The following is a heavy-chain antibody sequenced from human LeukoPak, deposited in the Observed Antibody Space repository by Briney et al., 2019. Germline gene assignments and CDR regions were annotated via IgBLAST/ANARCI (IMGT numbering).Heavy chain of an antibody. CDR2: ISSSSTI. Sequence: GGSLRLSCAASGFTFSSYSMNWVRQAPGKGLEWVSYISSSSTIYYADSVKGRFTISRDNAKNPLYLQMNSLRAEDTAVYYCARQARSGSYYYFDYWGQGTLVTVSS. CDR1: GFTFSSYS. D-gene: IGHD1-26*01. CDR3: ARQARSGSYYYFDY. V-gene: IGHV3-48*01. J-gene: IGHJ4*02.